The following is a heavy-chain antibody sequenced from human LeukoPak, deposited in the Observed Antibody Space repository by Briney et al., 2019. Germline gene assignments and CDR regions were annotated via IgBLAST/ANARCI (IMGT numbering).Heavy chain of an antibody. V-gene: IGHV1-18*04. D-gene: IGHD3-3*01. J-gene: IGHJ5*02. CDR3: ARGLEWLTRRHTWFDP. CDR1: GFALYKYN. Sequence: VASVKVSCKASGFALYKYNIVWVRQAPGQGLEWVGWITAYNGNTNYAQKLQGRVTMTTDTSTSTAYMELRSLRSDDTAVYYCARGLEWLTRRHTWFDPWGQGTLVTVSS. CDR2: ITAYNGNT.